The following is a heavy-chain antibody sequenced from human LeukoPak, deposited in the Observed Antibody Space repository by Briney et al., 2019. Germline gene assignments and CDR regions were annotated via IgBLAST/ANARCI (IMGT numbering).Heavy chain of an antibody. J-gene: IGHJ3*02. V-gene: IGHV3-7*04. Sequence: PGGSLRLSCAASGFTFSNYWMSWVRQAPGKVLEWVATIKQDGSEKYSMDSVKGRFTISRDNAMNSLYLQMNSLRVEDTAVYYCARIQLFFRAGGGNGFDIWGQGTMVTVSS. D-gene: IGHD5-18*01. CDR2: IKQDGSEK. CDR1: GFTFSNYW. CDR3: ARIQLFFRAGGGNGFDI.